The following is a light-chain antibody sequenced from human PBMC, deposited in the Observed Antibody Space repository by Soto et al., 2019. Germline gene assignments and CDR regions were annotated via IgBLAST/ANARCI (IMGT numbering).Light chain of an antibody. CDR2: EVN. J-gene: IGLJ1*01. CDR3: SSYAGSNTPYV. V-gene: IGLV2-8*01. CDR1: SSDVGGYNY. Sequence: QSALTQPPSASGSPGQSVTISCTGTSSDVGGYNYVSWYQHHPGNAPKLMIYEVNKRTSGVPDRFSGSKSGNTASLTVSGLQAEDEADYYCSSYAGSNTPYVFGTGTKVTV.